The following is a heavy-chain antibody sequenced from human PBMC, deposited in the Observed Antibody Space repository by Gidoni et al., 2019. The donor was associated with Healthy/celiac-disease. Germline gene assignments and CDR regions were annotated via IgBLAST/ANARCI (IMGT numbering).Heavy chain of an antibody. Sequence: QVQLQESGPGLVKPSETLSLTCTVSGGSISSYYWSWIRQPPGKGLEWIGYIYYSGSTNYNPSLKSRVTISVDTSKNQFSLKLSSVTAADTAVYYCARHEYCGGDCYTDYWGQGTLVTVSS. J-gene: IGHJ4*02. CDR1: GGSISSYY. D-gene: IGHD2-21*02. CDR2: IYYSGST. CDR3: ARHEYCGGDCYTDY. V-gene: IGHV4-59*08.